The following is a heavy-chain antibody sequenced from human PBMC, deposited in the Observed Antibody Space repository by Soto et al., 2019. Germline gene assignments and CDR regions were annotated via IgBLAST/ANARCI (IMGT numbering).Heavy chain of an antibody. D-gene: IGHD2-15*01. Sequence: QVQLVESGGGVVQPGRSLRLSCAASGFTFSSYAMHWVRQAPGKGLEWVAVISYDGSNKYYADSVKGRFTISRDNSKNTLYLQMNSLRAEDTAVYYCARELYCSGGSCYPHYYYYGMDVRGQGTTVTVSS. CDR2: ISYDGSNK. J-gene: IGHJ6*02. CDR1: GFTFSSYA. V-gene: IGHV3-30-3*01. CDR3: ARELYCSGGSCYPHYYYYGMDV.